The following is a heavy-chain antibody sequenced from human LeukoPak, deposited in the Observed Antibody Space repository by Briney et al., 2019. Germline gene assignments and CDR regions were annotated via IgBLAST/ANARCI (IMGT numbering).Heavy chain of an antibody. CDR3: ARSGYSSSWSWFDP. Sequence: KPSETLSLTCAVSSYTISSGYYWGWIRQPPGKGLEWIGSIYHSGSTYYNPSLKSRVTISVDTSKNQFSLKLSSVTAADTAVYYCARSGYSSSWSWFDPWGQGTLVTVSS. CDR1: SYTISSGYY. D-gene: IGHD6-13*01. V-gene: IGHV4-38-2*01. CDR2: IYHSGST. J-gene: IGHJ5*02.